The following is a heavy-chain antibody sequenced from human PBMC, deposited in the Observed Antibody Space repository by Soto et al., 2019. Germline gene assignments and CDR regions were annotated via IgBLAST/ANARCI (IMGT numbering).Heavy chain of an antibody. D-gene: IGHD6-19*01. CDR2: INDANGHT. J-gene: IGHJ4*02. CDR3: ARGSIAVAGRNHLDY. V-gene: IGHV1-3*01. CDR1: GYFFTSYA. Sequence: QVQLVQSGPEVKKTGASVKVSCRASGYFFTSYAIHWVRQAPGPRLEWLGWINDANGHTKYSQNFQGRVIITRDTSANTVYMEVSSLKSGDTAVYYCARGSIAVAGRNHLDYWGQGTRVTVFS.